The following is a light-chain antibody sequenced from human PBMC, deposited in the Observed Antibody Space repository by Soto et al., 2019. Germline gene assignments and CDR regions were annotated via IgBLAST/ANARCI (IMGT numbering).Light chain of an antibody. J-gene: IGKJ5*01. CDR1: QNVLSN. V-gene: IGKV3-15*01. CDR3: QQYNNWPIT. CDR2: GAS. Sequence: EIVMTQSPATLSVSPGERATLSCRASQNVLSNLAWYQQKPGQAPRLLIYGASTRATGLPARFSGSGSGTPFTLTISSLQSEDFAVYYCQQYNNWPITFGQGTRLEIK.